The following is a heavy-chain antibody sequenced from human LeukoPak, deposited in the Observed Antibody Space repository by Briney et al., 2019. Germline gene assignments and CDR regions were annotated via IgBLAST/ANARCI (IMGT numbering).Heavy chain of an antibody. V-gene: IGHV4-59*01. CDR1: GGSISSYY. Sequence: PSETLSLTCTVSGGSISSYYWSWIRQPPGKGLEWIGYIYYSGSTNYNPSLKSRVTISVDTSKNQFSLKLSSVTAADTAVYYCARARRGRHSSGWYFNYYYYYMDVWGKGTTVTVSS. CDR2: IYYSGST. D-gene: IGHD6-19*01. CDR3: ARARRGRHSSGWYFNYYYYYMDV. J-gene: IGHJ6*03.